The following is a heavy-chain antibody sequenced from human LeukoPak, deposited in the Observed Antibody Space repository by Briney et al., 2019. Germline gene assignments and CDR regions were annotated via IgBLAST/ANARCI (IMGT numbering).Heavy chain of an antibody. J-gene: IGHJ4*02. V-gene: IGHV4-59*08. CDR1: GGSISSYF. CDR2: IHYSGST. Sequence: SQTLSLTCTVSGGSISSYFWSWIRQTPGKGLEWIGDIHYSGSTNYNPSLKIRVTISVDTSKNQFSLKLTSVTAADTAVYYCARQGVSSYQYFFDYWGQGTLVTVSS. D-gene: IGHD3-22*01. CDR3: ARQGVSSYQYFFDY.